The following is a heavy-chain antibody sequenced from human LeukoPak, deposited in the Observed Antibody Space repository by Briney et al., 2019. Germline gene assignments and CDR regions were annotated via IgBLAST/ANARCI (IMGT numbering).Heavy chain of an antibody. D-gene: IGHD4/OR15-4a*01. CDR3: ARFRYDYGDGPDY. V-gene: IGHV1-8*01. Sequence: ASVKVSCKASGYTFTSYDINWVRQAAGQGLERMGFMTPNSGNTGYAQKLQGRVTMTRNNSISTAYMELSSLRSEDTAVYYCARFRYDYGDGPDYWGQGTLVTVSS. CDR2: MTPNSGNT. J-gene: IGHJ4*02. CDR1: GYTFTSYD.